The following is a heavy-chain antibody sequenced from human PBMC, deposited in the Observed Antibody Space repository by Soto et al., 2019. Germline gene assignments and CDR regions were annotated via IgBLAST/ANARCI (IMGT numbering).Heavy chain of an antibody. Sequence: VGSLRVACAAAGFTCSDYYMSWIRQAPGKGLEWVSYISSSSSYTNYADSVKGRFSISRDNTKNSLYLQMNSLRAEDTAVYYCARSITDYYDSSGYYDDYWGQGTLVTVSS. CDR2: ISSSSSYT. V-gene: IGHV3-11*03. CDR3: ARSITDYYDSSGYYDDY. D-gene: IGHD3-22*01. CDR1: GFTCSDYY. J-gene: IGHJ4*02.